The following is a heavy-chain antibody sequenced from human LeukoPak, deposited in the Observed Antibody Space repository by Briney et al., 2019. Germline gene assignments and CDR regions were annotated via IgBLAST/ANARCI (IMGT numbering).Heavy chain of an antibody. D-gene: IGHD2-15*01. Sequence: GGSLRLSCAASGFTFSSYGMHWVRQAPGKGLEWVAVISYDGSNKYYADSVKGRFTISRDNSKNTLYLQMNSLRAEDTAVYYCAKDPKYCSGGSCYRVPTSLRLYYFDYWGQGTLVTVSS. V-gene: IGHV3-30*18. CDR2: ISYDGSNK. J-gene: IGHJ4*02. CDR1: GFTFSSYG. CDR3: AKDPKYCSGGSCYRVPTSLRLYYFDY.